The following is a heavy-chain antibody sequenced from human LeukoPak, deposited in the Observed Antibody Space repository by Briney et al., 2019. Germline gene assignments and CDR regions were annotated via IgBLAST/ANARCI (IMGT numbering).Heavy chain of an antibody. CDR2: IYYSGST. D-gene: IGHD5-18*01. J-gene: IGHJ4*02. CDR3: ASVDTATQGY. Sequence: SETLSLTCTVSGGSISSYYWSWIRQPPGKGLEWIGYIYYSGSTNYNPSLKSRVTISVDTSVNQFSLKLSSVTAADTAVYYCASVDTATQGYWGQGTLVTVSS. V-gene: IGHV4-59*08. CDR1: GGSISSYY.